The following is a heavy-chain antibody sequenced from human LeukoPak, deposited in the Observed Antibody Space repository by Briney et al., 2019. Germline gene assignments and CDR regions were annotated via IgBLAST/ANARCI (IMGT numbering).Heavy chain of an antibody. CDR2: IYYSGST. CDR3: ARLSMRPPYFFDP. V-gene: IGHV4-59*08. J-gene: IGHJ5*02. Sequence: SETLSLTCTVSGGSISSYYWNWIRQPPGKGLEWIGYIYYSGSTNYNPSLKSRVTISVDTSKKQFSLKLSSVTAADTAVCYCARLSMRPPYFFDPWGQGTLVTVSS. CDR1: GGSISSYY. D-gene: IGHD2-21*01.